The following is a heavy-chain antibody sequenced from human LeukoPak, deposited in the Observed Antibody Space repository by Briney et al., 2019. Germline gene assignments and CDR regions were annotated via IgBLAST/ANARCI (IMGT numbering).Heavy chain of an antibody. CDR1: GFSFSSYA. CDR2: MSSSDDGR. CDR3: ARRAGDYSHPYDY. D-gene: IGHD3-22*01. J-gene: IGHJ4*02. V-gene: IGHV3-23*01. Sequence: PGGSLRLSCATSGFSFSSYAMSWVRQAPGKGLEWVSAMSSSDDGRYYAASVRGRFTISRDNSKNTLYLQMNSLRAEDTAVYYCARRAGDYSHPYDYWGQGTLVTVSS.